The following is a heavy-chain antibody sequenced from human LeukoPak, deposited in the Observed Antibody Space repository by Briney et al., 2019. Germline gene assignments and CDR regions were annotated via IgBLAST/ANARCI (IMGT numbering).Heavy chain of an antibody. CDR1: AGFISIYN. CDR3: AGRGVAAGEIDF. J-gene: IGHJ4*02. Sequence: PSETLSLTCSVSAGFISIYNCSWIRQPPGKGLEWIGSISYTGSTNCNPSLKSRVTVSVDISKHQFSLRLSSVTAADTAVYYCAGRGVAAGEIDFWGQGTLVTVSS. D-gene: IGHD6-19*01. CDR2: ISYTGST. V-gene: IGHV4-59*08.